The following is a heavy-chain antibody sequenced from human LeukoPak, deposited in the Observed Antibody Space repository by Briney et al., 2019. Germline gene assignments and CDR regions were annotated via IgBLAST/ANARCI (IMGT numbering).Heavy chain of an antibody. J-gene: IGHJ4*02. CDR1: GGSISSYY. Sequence: NPSETLSLTCTVSGGSISSYYYNWIRQPAGKGLEWIGRIYTSGSTNYNPSLKSRVTISVDKSKNQFSLKLSSVTAADTAVYYCAREGVRGYSNGSRPNFDYWGQGTLVTVSS. D-gene: IGHD5-18*01. CDR2: IYTSGST. V-gene: IGHV4-4*07. CDR3: AREGVRGYSNGSRPNFDY.